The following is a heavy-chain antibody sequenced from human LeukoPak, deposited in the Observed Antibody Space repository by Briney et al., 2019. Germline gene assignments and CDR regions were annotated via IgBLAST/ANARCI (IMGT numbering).Heavy chain of an antibody. V-gene: IGHV3-23*01. CDR1: GFTFSSYA. D-gene: IGHD5-12*01. CDR3: AKDGSSGYDSDAFDI. Sequence: GGSLRLSCAASGFTFSSYAMTWVRQAPGKGLEWDSSIRGSGDSSYYADSVKGRFTISRDNSKSTLFLQMNSLRVEDTAVYYCAKDGSSGYDSDAFDIWGQGTMVTVSS. J-gene: IGHJ3*02. CDR2: IRGSGDSS.